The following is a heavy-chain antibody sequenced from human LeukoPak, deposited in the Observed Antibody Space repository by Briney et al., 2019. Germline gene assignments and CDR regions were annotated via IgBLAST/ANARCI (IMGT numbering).Heavy chain of an antibody. D-gene: IGHD6-13*01. J-gene: IGHJ4*02. CDR3: ARPSSSWYGYFDY. CDR1: GFTFSSYG. V-gene: IGHV3-33*01. CDR2: IWYDGSNK. Sequence: PGRSLGLSRAASGFTFSSYGMHWVRQAPGKGLEWVAVIWYDGSNKYYADSVKGRFTISRDNSKNTLYLQMNSLRAEDTAVYYCARPSSSWYGYFDYWGQGTLVTVSS.